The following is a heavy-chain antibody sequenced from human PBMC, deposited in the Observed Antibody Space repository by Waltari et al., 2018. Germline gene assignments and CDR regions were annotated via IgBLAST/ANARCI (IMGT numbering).Heavy chain of an antibody. D-gene: IGHD3-3*01. CDR3: AIDSFGVAIHYGMDV. Sequence: QVQLQQWGAGLLKPSETLSLTCAVYGWSFCGYYWGWIRQPPGKGLEWFGEINHSGSTNYNPSLKSRVTISVDTSKNQFSLKLSSVTAADTAVYYCAIDSFGVAIHYGMDVWGQGTTVTVSS. CDR1: GWSFCGYY. V-gene: IGHV4-34*01. CDR2: INHSGST. J-gene: IGHJ6*02.